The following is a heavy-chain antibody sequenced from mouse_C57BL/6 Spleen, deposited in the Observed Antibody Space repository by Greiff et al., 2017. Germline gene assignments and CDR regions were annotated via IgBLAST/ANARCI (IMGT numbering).Heavy chain of an antibody. CDR1: GYTFTSYT. CDR3: ARSNVYFDY. CDR2: INPSSGYT. J-gene: IGHJ2*01. D-gene: IGHD2-5*01. V-gene: IGHV1-4*01. Sequence: QVHVKQSGAELARPGASVKMSCKASGYTFTSYTMHWVKQRPGQGLEWIGYINPSSGYTKYNQKFKDKATLTADKSSGTAYMQLSSLTSEDSAVXYCARSNVYFDYWGQGTTLTVSS.